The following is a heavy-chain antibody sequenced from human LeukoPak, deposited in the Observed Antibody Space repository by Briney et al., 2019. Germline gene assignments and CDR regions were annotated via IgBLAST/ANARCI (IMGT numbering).Heavy chain of an antibody. CDR2: VSGGGDRT. Sequence: HPGGSLRLSCAASGFTFSTYPITWVRQAPGKGPEWVSSVSGGGDRTVYVDAVKGRFTISRDNSKNTVSLQMNSLKVEDTATYYCAKEPWEGSGYLDYWGQGILVTVSS. CDR1: GFTFSTYP. D-gene: IGHD3-3*01. V-gene: IGHV3-23*01. J-gene: IGHJ4*02. CDR3: AKEPWEGSGYLDY.